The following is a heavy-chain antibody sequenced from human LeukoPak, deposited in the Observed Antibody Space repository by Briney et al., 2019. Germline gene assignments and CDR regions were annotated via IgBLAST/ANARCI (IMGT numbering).Heavy chain of an antibody. J-gene: IGHJ2*01. D-gene: IGHD4-23*01. CDR2: MYPDDSDT. Sequence: GESLQISCQASGYHFTNYWIGWVRPLPGKGLEWMGHMYPDDSDTRYSPSFQGHVTISADTSISTSYLQWSSLEASDSAMYYCARSGKGQQGYFDLWGRGTLVTVSS. V-gene: IGHV5-51*01. CDR3: ARSGKGQQGYFDL. CDR1: GYHFTNYW.